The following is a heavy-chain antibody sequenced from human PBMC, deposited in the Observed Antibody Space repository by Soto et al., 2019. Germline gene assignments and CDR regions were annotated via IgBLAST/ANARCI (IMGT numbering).Heavy chain of an antibody. J-gene: IGHJ3*02. D-gene: IGHD7-27*01. CDR1: GFTVSSNY. Sequence: ETLSLSCAASGFTVSSNYMSWVRQAPGKGLEWVSVIYSGGSTYYADSVKGRFTISRDNSKNTLYLQMNSLRAEDTAVYYCARDITGDDAFDIWGQGTMVTVSS. CDR3: ARDITGDDAFDI. V-gene: IGHV3-53*01. CDR2: IYSGGST.